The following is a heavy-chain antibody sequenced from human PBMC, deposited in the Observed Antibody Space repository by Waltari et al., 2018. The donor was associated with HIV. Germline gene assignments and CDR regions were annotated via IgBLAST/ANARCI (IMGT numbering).Heavy chain of an antibody. V-gene: IGHV4-39*01. J-gene: IGHJ4*02. CDR1: GGSISSSSYY. CDR2: IYYSGST. CDR3: ARLPHCSSTSCYTLFDY. D-gene: IGHD2-2*02. Sequence: QLQLQESGPGLVKPSETLSPTCTASGGSISSSSYYLGWIRKPPGKGLEWIGSIYYSGSTYYNPSLKSRVTISVDTSKNQFSLKLSSVTAADTAVYYCARLPHCSSTSCYTLFDYWGQGTLVTVSS.